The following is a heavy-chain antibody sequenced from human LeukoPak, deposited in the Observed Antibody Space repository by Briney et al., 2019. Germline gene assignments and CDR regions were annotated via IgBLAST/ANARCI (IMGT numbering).Heavy chain of an antibody. V-gene: IGHV3-23*01. Sequence: GGSLRLSCAASGFTFSSYAMSWVRQAPGKGLEWVSAISGSGGSTYYADSVKGRFTISRDNSENTLYLQMNSLRAEDTAVYYCAKLYSSSLAFDIWGQGTMVTVSS. CDR1: GFTFSSYA. CDR2: ISGSGGST. J-gene: IGHJ3*02. CDR3: AKLYSSSLAFDI. D-gene: IGHD6-6*01.